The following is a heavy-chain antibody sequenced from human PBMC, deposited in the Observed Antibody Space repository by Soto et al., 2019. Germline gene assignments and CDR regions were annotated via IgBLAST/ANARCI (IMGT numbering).Heavy chain of an antibody. V-gene: IGHV3-15*01. J-gene: IGHJ4*02. CDR3: TTGGGPRGYCSSTSCYEDFDY. CDR1: GFTFSNAW. D-gene: IGHD2-2*01. CDR2: IKSKTDGGTT. Sequence: GSLRLSCAASGFTFSNAWMSWVRQAPGKGLEWVGRIKSKTDGGTTDYAAPVKGRFTISRDDSKNTLYLQMNSLKTEDTAVYYCTTGGGPRGYCSSTSCYEDFDYWGQGTLVTVSS.